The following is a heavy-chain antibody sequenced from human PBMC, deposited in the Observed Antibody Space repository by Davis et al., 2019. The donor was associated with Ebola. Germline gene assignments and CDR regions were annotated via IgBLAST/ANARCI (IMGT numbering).Heavy chain of an antibody. Sequence: PSETLSLTCAVYGGSFSGYYWSWIRQPPGKGLEWIGEINHSGSTNYNPSLKSRVTISVDTSKNQFSLKLSSVTAADTAVYYCARDGNWGLGYWGQGTLVTVSS. J-gene: IGHJ4*02. D-gene: IGHD7-27*01. CDR1: GGSFSGYY. CDR2: INHSGST. CDR3: ARDGNWGLGY. V-gene: IGHV4-34*01.